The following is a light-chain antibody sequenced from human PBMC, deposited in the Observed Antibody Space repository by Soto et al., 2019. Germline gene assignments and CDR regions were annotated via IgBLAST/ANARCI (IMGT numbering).Light chain of an antibody. CDR3: QQRSNWPRT. V-gene: IGKV3-11*01. J-gene: IGKJ1*01. Sequence: EIVLKQSPGILSLSPGERATLSCRASQSVSRNYLVWYQQKPGQAPRLLIYGASNRATGIPARFSGSGSGTDFTLTISSLEPEDFAVYYCQQRSNWPRTFGQGTKVDIK. CDR2: GAS. CDR1: QSVSRNY.